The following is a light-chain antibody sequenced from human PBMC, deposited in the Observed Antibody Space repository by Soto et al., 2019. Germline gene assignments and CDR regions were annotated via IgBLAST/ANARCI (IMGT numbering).Light chain of an antibody. J-gene: IGLJ2*01. V-gene: IGLV2-8*01. CDR2: EVS. CDR3: APYAGGILV. Sequence: QSALTQPPSASGSPGQSVTISCTGTSSDVGSYNYVSWYQQHPGKAPTLMIYEVSKRPSGLPDRFSGSKSGNTASLTVSGLQAEDEADYYCAPYAGGILVFGGGTKLTVL. CDR1: SSDVGSYNY.